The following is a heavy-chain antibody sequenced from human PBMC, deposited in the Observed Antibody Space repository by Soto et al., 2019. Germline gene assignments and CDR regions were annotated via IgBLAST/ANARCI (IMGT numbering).Heavy chain of an antibody. D-gene: IGHD5-18*01. CDR3: SRGILV. CDR1: GGSINSGGYC. CDR2: SSYGGST. V-gene: IGHV4-31*03. J-gene: IGHJ4*02. Sequence: QVQLQESGPGLVKPSQTLSLTCTVSGGSINSGGYCWSWIRQHPGKGLDWIGCSSYGGSTSYNPSLKSRVTISVDTSKNHFSLKLTSVTAADTAVYYCSRGILVWGQGALITVSS.